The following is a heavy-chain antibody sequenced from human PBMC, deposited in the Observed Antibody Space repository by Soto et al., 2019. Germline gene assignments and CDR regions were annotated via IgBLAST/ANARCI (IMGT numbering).Heavy chain of an antibody. CDR1: GFTFSSYG. V-gene: IGHV3-30*18. Sequence: GGSLRLSCAASGFTFSSYGMHWVRQAPGKGLEWVAVISYDGSNKYYADSVKGRFTISRDNSKNTLYLQMNSLRAEDTAVYYCANSYYYDSSGYYPLDYWGQRTLVTVSS. J-gene: IGHJ4*02. D-gene: IGHD3-22*01. CDR2: ISYDGSNK. CDR3: ANSYYYDSSGYYPLDY.